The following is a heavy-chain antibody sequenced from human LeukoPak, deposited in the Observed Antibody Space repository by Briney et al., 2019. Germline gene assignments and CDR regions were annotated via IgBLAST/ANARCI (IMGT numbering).Heavy chain of an antibody. CDR3: ARQYGSGSYDY. J-gene: IGHJ4*02. V-gene: IGHV5-51*01. Sequence: PGESLKISCKGSGYDFTTYWIGWARQMPGKGLEWMGIIYPGDSDTRYSPSLQGQVTISADKSISTVYVQWSSLKASDTAMYYCARQYGSGSYDYWGQGTLVTVSS. D-gene: IGHD3-10*01. CDR2: IYPGDSDT. CDR1: GYDFTTYW.